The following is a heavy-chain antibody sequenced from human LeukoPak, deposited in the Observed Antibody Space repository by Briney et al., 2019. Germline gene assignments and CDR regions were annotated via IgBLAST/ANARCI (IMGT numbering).Heavy chain of an antibody. J-gene: IGHJ5*02. V-gene: IGHV4-59*08. Sequence: SETLSLTCTVSGGSISSYYWSWIRQPPGKGLEWMGYIYYSGSTNYNPSLKSRVTISVDTSKNQFSLKLSSVTAADTAVYYCAEHSSGWYEPWFDPWGQGTLVTVSS. D-gene: IGHD6-19*01. CDR1: GGSISSYY. CDR2: IYYSGST. CDR3: AEHSSGWYEPWFDP.